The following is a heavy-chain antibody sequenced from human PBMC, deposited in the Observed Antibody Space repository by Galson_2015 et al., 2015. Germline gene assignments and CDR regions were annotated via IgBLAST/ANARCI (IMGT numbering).Heavy chain of an antibody. J-gene: IGHJ6*02. CDR3: ARDPELLTGYLYGMDV. V-gene: IGHV3-33*01. CDR1: GFTFSSYG. Sequence: SLRLSCAASGFTFSSYGMHWVRQAPGKGLEWVAVIWYDGSNKYYADSVKGRFTISRDNSKNTLYLQMNSLRAEDTAVYYCARDPELLTGYLYGMDVWAKGPRSPSP. D-gene: IGHD3-9*01. CDR2: IWYDGSNK.